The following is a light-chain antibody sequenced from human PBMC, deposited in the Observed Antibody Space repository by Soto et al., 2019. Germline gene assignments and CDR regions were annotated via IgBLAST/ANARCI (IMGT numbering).Light chain of an antibody. J-gene: IGKJ1*01. Sequence: EIVLTQSPGTLCLSPGERATLSCRSSQSVSSSYLAWYQQKPGQAPRLLIYGASSRATDIPDRFSGSGSGTDFTLTISRLEPEDFAVYYCQQYGSSPWTFGQGTKVDIK. V-gene: IGKV3-20*01. CDR1: QSVSSSY. CDR3: QQYGSSPWT. CDR2: GAS.